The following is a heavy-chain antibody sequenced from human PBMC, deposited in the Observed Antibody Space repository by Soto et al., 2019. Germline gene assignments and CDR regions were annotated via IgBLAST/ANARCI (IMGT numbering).Heavy chain of an antibody. V-gene: IGHV3-23*01. Sequence: EVQLLESGGGLVQPGGSLRLFCAASGFTFSSYAMSWVRQAPGKGLEWVSAISDSGSSTYYADSVKGRFTISRDNSGNTLYLQMNSLRDEDTAVYYCAKNGPTAWLEIDYWGQGTLVTVSS. CDR2: ISDSGSST. D-gene: IGHD5-12*01. J-gene: IGHJ4*02. CDR3: AKNGPTAWLEIDY. CDR1: GFTFSSYA.